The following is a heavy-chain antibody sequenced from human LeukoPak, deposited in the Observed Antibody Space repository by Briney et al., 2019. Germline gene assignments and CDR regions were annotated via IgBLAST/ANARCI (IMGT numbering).Heavy chain of an antibody. D-gene: IGHD2-8*02. J-gene: IGHJ4*02. Sequence: GESLKISCKGSGYNFSNYWIGWVRHLPGRGLEWMGTIFPDDSDTRYSPSFRGQVTMSADRSINTAHLHWRSLKASDTAMYYCARPLFYDSTGSRGDYWGQGTLVTVSS. CDR2: IFPDDSDT. V-gene: IGHV5-51*01. CDR1: GYNFSNYW. CDR3: ARPLFYDSTGSRGDY.